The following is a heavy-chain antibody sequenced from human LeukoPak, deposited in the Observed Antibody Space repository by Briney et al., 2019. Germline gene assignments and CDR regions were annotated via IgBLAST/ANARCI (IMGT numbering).Heavy chain of an antibody. V-gene: IGHV4-30-2*03. J-gene: IGHJ5*02. Sequence: PSETLSLTCAVSGDSISSGSYSWSWIRQPPGKGLEWIGHIYYSGRTYYNPSRKSRVTVSLDTSKNQFSLKLSSVTAADTAVYHCARHQADSSGYYAWLDPWGQGTLVTVFS. CDR1: GDSISSGSYS. CDR3: ARHQADSSGYYAWLDP. D-gene: IGHD3-22*01. CDR2: IYYSGRT.